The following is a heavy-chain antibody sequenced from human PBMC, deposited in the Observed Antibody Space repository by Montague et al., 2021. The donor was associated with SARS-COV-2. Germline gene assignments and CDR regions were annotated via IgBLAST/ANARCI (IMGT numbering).Heavy chain of an antibody. Sequence: SETLSLTCTVSGGSTSSGSYYWGWIRQPPGKGLEWIGAIYYTGGTHQNPSLRSRVTISIDTSNNQISLKMTSVTAADTAVYYCARSSFVGDTSFGGGYYYGMDVWGQGTTVTVSS. CDR1: GGSTSSGSYY. CDR3: ARSSFVGDTSFGGGYYYGMDV. J-gene: IGHJ6*02. D-gene: IGHD2-15*01. CDR2: IYYTGGT. V-gene: IGHV4-39*01.